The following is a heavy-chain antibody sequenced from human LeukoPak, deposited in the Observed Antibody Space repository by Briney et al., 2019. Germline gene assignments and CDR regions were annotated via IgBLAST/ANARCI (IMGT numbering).Heavy chain of an antibody. CDR1: GFTFSSFV. CDR2: ISGSGGDT. CDR3: AKALSDYYDSSGYLNY. Sequence: GGSLRLSCAASGFTFSSFVMTWVRQAPGKGLEWVSSISGSGGDTYYTDSVKGRCTISRDNSKNTLYLRINSLRAEDTAVYYCAKALSDYYDSSGYLNYWGQGTLVTVSS. D-gene: IGHD3-22*01. J-gene: IGHJ4*02. V-gene: IGHV3-23*01.